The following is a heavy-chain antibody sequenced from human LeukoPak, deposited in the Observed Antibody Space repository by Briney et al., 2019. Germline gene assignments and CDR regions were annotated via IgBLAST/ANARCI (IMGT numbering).Heavy chain of an antibody. CDR2: IIPILGIA. V-gene: IGHV1-69*04. CDR1: GGTFSSYA. J-gene: IGHJ4*02. D-gene: IGHD2-2*01. Sequence: SVKVSCKASGGTFSSYAISWVRQAPGQGLEWMGRIIPILGIANYAQKFQGRVTITADKSTSTAYMELDSLRSEDTAVYYCARGGVVPAAIDYWGQGTLVTVSS. CDR3: ARGGVVPAAIDY.